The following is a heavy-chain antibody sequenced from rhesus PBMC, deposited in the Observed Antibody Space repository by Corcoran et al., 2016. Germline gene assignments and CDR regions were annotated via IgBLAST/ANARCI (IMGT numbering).Heavy chain of an antibody. D-gene: IGHD4-23*01. Sequence: EVQLVQSGAEVKRPGESLTISCKTSGYSFPSYWITRVRQMPGKGLDWIAAFNPRRSETRYTPSFQGQVPISAGKSISPAYLLWSSLKASDSATYYCAIMNTVHLDSWGQGVVVTVSS. V-gene: IGHV5-2*01. CDR2: FNPRRSET. CDR3: AIMNTVHLDS. J-gene: IGHJ6*01. CDR1: GYSFPSYW.